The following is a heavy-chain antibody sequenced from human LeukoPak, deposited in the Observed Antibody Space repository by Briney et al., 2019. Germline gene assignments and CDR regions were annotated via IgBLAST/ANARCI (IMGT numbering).Heavy chain of an antibody. V-gene: IGHV4-59*01. CDR2: IYYSGST. CDR3: ARVPVVVAPAASRYYYYYYGMDV. Sequence: SETLSLTCTVSGGSISSYYWSWIRQPPGKGLEWIGYIYYSGSTNYNPSLKSRVTISVDTSKNQFSLKLSSVTAADTAVYYCARVPVVVAPAASRYYYYYYGMDVWGQGTTVTVSS. J-gene: IGHJ6*02. CDR1: GGSISSYY. D-gene: IGHD2-2*01.